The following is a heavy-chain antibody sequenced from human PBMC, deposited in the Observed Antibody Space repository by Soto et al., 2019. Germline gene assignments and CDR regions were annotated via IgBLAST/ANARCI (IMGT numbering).Heavy chain of an antibody. V-gene: IGHV1-18*01. CDR1: GYTFTSYG. J-gene: IGHJ4*02. D-gene: IGHD4-17*01. Sequence: ASVKVSCKASGYTFTSYGISWVRQAPGQGLEWMGWISAYNGNTNYAQKLQGRVTMTTDTSTSTAYMELRSLRSDDTAVYYCAIDRAYGDWYYFDYWGQGTLVTVSS. CDR2: ISAYNGNT. CDR3: AIDRAYGDWYYFDY.